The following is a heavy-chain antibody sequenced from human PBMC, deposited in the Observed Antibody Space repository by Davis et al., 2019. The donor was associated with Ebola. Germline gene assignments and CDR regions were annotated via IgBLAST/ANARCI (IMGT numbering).Heavy chain of an antibody. CDR2: IKQDGSEK. J-gene: IGHJ5*02. V-gene: IGHV3-7*01. CDR3: AKDSGWAMSP. Sequence: GESLKISCAASGFTFSNYAMQWVRQVPGKGLEWVGKIKQDGSEKYYLDSVKGRFTISRDNGKNSLYLQMNSLRAEDTAVYYCAKDSGWAMSPWGQGTLVTVSS. D-gene: IGHD6-19*01. CDR1: GFTFSNYA.